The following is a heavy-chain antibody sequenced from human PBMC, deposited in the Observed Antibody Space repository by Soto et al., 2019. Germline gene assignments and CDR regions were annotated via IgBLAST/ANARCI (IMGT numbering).Heavy chain of an antibody. CDR1: GFTFSSYA. Sequence: GGSLRLSCAASGFTFSSYAMHWVRQAPGKGLEWVAVICGDGGSKYYADSVKGRFTISRDNSKNTLYLQMNSLRAEDTAVYYCAKRSLDLIPWFDPWGQGTLVTVSS. J-gene: IGHJ5*02. CDR3: AKRSLDLIPWFDP. CDR2: ICGDGGSK. D-gene: IGHD1-7*01. V-gene: IGHV3-30*04.